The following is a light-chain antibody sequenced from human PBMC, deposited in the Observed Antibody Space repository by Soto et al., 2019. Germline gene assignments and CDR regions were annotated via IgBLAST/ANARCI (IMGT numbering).Light chain of an antibody. Sequence: QSVLTQPPSVSGAPGQRVTISCTGSSSNIGAGYDVHWYQQLPGTAPKLLIYGNSNRPSGVPDRFSGSKSGTSASLAITGLQPEDEADYYCQAYDSSLSGLVFGTGTKLTAL. CDR1: SSNIGAGYD. CDR2: GNS. CDR3: QAYDSSLSGLV. J-gene: IGLJ1*01. V-gene: IGLV1-40*01.